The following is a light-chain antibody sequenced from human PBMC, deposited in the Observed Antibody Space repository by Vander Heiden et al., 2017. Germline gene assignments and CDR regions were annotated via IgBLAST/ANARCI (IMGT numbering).Light chain of an antibody. V-gene: IGKV1D-12*01. CDR3: QQANSLPLT. J-gene: IGKJ4*01. Sequence: DIQMTQSPSSVSASVGDRVTITCRASHGISTYLVWYQQNPGKAPKLRIYGASSLQSGVPSRFSGSGSGTDFTLTISSLQPEDFATYYCQQANSLPLTFGGGTTVEI. CDR2: GAS. CDR1: HGISTY.